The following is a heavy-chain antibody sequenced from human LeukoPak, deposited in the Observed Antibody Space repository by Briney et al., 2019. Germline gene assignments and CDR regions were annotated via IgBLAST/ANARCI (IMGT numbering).Heavy chain of an antibody. CDR1: GCPFISNA. CDR2: LSSSGGSR. V-gene: IGHV3-23*01. CDR3: ARDLNHYYGSGN. Sequence: GGSLLLSCAASGCPFISNAMSWVGRPPGKGLEGVSGLSSSGGSRYYADSVKGRFTISRDNSKNTLYLQMNSLRAEDTAADYCARDLNHYYGSGNWGQGTLVTVSS. J-gene: IGHJ4*02. D-gene: IGHD3-10*01.